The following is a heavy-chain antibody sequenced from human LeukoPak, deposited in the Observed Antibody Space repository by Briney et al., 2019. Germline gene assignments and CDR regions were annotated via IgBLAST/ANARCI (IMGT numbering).Heavy chain of an antibody. Sequence: GGSLRLSCAASGFTVSSNYMSWVRQAPGKGLEWISVIYSGGSTYYADSVKGRFTISRDNSKNTLYLQMNSLRAEDTAVYYCASRNPYSSSWLGGHDYWGQGTLVTVSS. J-gene: IGHJ4*02. CDR3: ASRNPYSSSWLGGHDY. V-gene: IGHV3-66*01. CDR1: GFTVSSNY. CDR2: IYSGGST. D-gene: IGHD6-13*01.